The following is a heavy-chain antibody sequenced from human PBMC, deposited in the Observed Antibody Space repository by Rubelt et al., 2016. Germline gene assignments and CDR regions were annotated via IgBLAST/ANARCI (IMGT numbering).Heavy chain of an antibody. CDR3: ARVGVVAARLALDY. CDR2: IYHSGST. V-gene: IGHV4-34*01. CDR1: GGSFSGYY. J-gene: IGHJ4*02. Sequence: QVQLQQWGAGLLKPSETLSLTCAVYGGSFSGYYWSWIRQPPGKGLEWIGSIYHSGSTYYNPSLKSRVTISVDTSKNQFSLKLSSVTAADTAVYYCARVGVVAARLALDYWGQGTLVTVSS. D-gene: IGHD2-15*01.